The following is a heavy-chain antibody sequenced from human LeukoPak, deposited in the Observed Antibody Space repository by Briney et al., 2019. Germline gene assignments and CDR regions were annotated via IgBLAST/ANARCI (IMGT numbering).Heavy chain of an antibody. CDR1: GGSISSYY. Sequence: KPSETLSLTCTVSGGSISSYYWSWIRQPPGKGLEWIGYIYYGGSTNYNPSLKSRVTISVVTSKNQFSLKLSSVTAADTAVYYCARELNDAFDIWGQGTMVTVSS. CDR3: ARELNDAFDI. V-gene: IGHV4-59*01. CDR2: IYYGGST. J-gene: IGHJ3*02.